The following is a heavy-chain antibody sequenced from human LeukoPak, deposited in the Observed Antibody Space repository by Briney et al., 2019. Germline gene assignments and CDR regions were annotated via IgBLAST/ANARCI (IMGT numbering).Heavy chain of an antibody. CDR1: GGSFSGYY. J-gene: IGHJ5*02. CDR3: ARGATSGIVVVPAHPEVSYNWFDP. V-gene: IGHV4-34*01. Sequence: SETLSLTCAVYGGSFSGYYWSWIRQPPGKGLEWIGEINHSGSTNYNPSLKSRVTISVDTSKNQFSLKLSSVTAADTAVYYCARGATSGIVVVPAHPEVSYNWFDPWGRGTLVTVSS. D-gene: IGHD2-2*01. CDR2: INHSGST.